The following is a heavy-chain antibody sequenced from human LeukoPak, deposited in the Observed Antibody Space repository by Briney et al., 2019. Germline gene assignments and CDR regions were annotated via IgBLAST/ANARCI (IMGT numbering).Heavy chain of an antibody. CDR1: GYTLTELS. Sequence: ASVKVSCKVSGYTLTELSMHWVRQAPGKGLEWMGGFDPGDGETIYAQKFQGRVTVTEDTSTDTAYMELSSLRSEDTAVYYCAPRSHYYDSSGYYYAFDYWGQGTLVTVSS. CDR3: APRSHYYDSSGYYYAFDY. V-gene: IGHV1-24*01. CDR2: FDPGDGET. D-gene: IGHD3-22*01. J-gene: IGHJ4*02.